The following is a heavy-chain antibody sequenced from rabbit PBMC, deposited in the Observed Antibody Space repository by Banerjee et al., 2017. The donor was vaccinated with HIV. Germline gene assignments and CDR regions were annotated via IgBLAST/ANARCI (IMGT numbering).Heavy chain of an antibody. Sequence: LEESGGGLVKPEGSLTLTCKASGFSFSDRDVMCWVRQAPGKGLEWIACINIVTGKSVYASWAKGRFIMSRTSSTTVTLQMTSLTAADTATYFCARDSGTSFSSYGMDLWGPGTLVTVS. CDR1: GFSFSDRDV. CDR3: ARDSGTSFSSYGMDL. J-gene: IGHJ6*01. V-gene: IGHV1S45*01. CDR2: INIVTGKS. D-gene: IGHD8-1*01.